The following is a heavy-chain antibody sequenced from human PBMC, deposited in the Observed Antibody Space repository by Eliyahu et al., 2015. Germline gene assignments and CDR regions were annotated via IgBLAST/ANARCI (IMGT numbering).Heavy chain of an antibody. J-gene: IGHJ6*03. V-gene: IGHV1-2*06. Sequence: QAHLVQSGPEVKRPGASXKVXXKAAENTFSGYYVHWVRQAPGQGLGWMGRINPHNGDTLYAQKFQDRVNMTRDTSRSTAYMDLIRLTSADTAVYYCTREPYYYYYMDVWGKGTTVIVSS. CDR1: ENTFSGYY. CDR2: INPHNGDT. CDR3: TREPYYYYYMDV.